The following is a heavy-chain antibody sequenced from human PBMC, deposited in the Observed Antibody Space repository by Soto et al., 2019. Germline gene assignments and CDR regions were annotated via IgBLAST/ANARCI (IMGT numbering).Heavy chain of an antibody. D-gene: IGHD6-6*01. V-gene: IGHV3-7*01. CDR2: IKQDGSEK. Sequence: PGGSLRLSCAASGFTFSSYWMSWVRQAPGKGLEWVANIKQDGSEKYYVDSVKGRFTISRDNAKNSLYLQMNSLRAEDTAVYYCARVIKGGIAARRGYFDYWGQGTLVTVSS. J-gene: IGHJ4*02. CDR1: GFTFSSYW. CDR3: ARVIKGGIAARRGYFDY.